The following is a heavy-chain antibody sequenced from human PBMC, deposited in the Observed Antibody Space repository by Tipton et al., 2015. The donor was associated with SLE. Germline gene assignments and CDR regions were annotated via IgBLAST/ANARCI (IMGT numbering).Heavy chain of an antibody. Sequence: SLRLSCAASGFTFSGSAMHWVRQAPGKGLEWVANIKQDGSEKYYVDSVKGRFTISRDNAKNSLYLQMNSLRAEDTAVYYCARDLGGDDAFDIWGQGTMVTVSS. CDR1: GFTFSGSA. V-gene: IGHV3-7*01. J-gene: IGHJ3*02. CDR2: IKQDGSEK. D-gene: IGHD3-16*01. CDR3: ARDLGGDDAFDI.